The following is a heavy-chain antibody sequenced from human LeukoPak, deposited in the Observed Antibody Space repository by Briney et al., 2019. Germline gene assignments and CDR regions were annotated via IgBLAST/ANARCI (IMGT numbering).Heavy chain of an antibody. D-gene: IGHD3-16*01. CDR3: AKGLYDNVWGSSL. V-gene: IGHV3-33*06. J-gene: IGHJ4*02. CDR2: IWYDGSNR. CDR1: GFTFSSYG. Sequence: GGSLRLSCAASGFTFSSYGMRWVRQAPGKGLEWVAVIWYDGSNRYYADSVKGRFTISRDNSKNTLYLQMNSLRAEDTAVYYCAKGLYDNVWGSSLWGQGTLVTVSS.